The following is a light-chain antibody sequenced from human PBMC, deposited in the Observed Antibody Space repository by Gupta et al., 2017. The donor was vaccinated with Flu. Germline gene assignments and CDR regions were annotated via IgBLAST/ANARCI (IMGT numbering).Light chain of an antibody. J-gene: IGLJ1*01. V-gene: IGLV2-11*02. CDR1: SSAVGGNSY. CDR3: CSFGGSYSYAYV. Sequence: QSVLTQPRSVSGSPGPSVTISCTGTSSAVGGNSYVSWYQHHPCKAPNLMIFDVSKRPSGVPDRFSGSKSANTASMTISGLQAEEEADYYCCSFGGSYSYAYVFGTGTKVTVL. CDR2: DVS.